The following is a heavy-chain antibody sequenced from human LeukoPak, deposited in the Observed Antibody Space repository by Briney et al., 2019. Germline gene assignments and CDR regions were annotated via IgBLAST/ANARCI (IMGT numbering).Heavy chain of an antibody. CDR2: MIPNSGNT. V-gene: IGHV1-8*02. D-gene: IGHD1-26*01. J-gene: IGHJ4*02. CDR3: ARSSVGARRRIDY. CDR1: GYTFSDYY. Sequence: ASVKVSCNASGYTFSDYYIHWVRQATGQGLEWMGWMIPNSGNTGYAQNFQGRVTMTRSASINTAYMELSSLTSDDTAVYYCARSSVGARRRIDYWGQGTLVTVSS.